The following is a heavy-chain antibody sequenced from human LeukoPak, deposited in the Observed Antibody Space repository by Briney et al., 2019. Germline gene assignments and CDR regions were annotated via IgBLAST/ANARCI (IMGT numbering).Heavy chain of an antibody. CDR2: IKPGGNEK. CDR3: ATFRFLGT. CDR1: GFTFNNYW. J-gene: IGHJ3*01. Sequence: GGSLRLSCAASGFTFNNYWMTWVRQGPGKGLEWVANIKPGGNEKYYVDSVKGRFTISRDNVKNSLYLQMNSLRAEDTAIYYCATFRFLGTWGQGTMVTVST. V-gene: IGHV3-7*03. D-gene: IGHD3-3*01.